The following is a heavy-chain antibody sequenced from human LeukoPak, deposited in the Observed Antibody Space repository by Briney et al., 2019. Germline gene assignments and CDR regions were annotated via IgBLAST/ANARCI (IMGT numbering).Heavy chain of an antibody. CDR2: TYYRSKWHN. V-gene: IGHV6-1*01. Sequence: SQTLSLTCAISGDSVSSKSAAWNWIRQSPSRGLEWLGRTYYRSKWHNDYVPSVESRITISADTSKNQFSLQLNSVTPEDTAVYYWERDYRGWPNRGGQGTLVTVPS. D-gene: IGHD6-19*01. CDR3: ERDYRGWPNR. J-gene: IGHJ4*02. CDR1: GDSVSSKSAA.